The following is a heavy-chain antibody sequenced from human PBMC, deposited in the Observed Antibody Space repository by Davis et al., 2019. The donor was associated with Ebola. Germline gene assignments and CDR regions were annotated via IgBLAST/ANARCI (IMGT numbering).Heavy chain of an antibody. Sequence: GESLKISCAASGFTFSSYAMHWVRQAPGKGLEWVSVIYSGGSTYYADSVKGRFTISRHNSKNTLYLQMNSLRAEDTAVYYCARDGRGSYVEYWGQGTLVTVSS. CDR2: IYSGGST. CDR3: ARDGRGSYVEY. V-gene: IGHV3-53*04. CDR1: GFTFSSYA. J-gene: IGHJ4*02. D-gene: IGHD1-26*01.